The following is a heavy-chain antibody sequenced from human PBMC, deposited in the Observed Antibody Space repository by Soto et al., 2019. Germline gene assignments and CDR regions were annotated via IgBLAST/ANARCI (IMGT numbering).Heavy chain of an antibody. CDR2: IKSKTDGGTT. D-gene: IGHD2-21*02. CDR1: GFTFSNAW. CDR3: TTSPKAAYCGGDCYSFDY. Sequence: EVQLVESGGGLVKPGGSLRLSCAASGFTFSNAWMSWVRQAPGKGLEWVGRIKSKTDGGTTDYAAPVKGRFTISRDDSKNTLYLQMNSLKTEETAVYYCTTSPKAAYCGGDCYSFDYWGQGTLVTVSS. J-gene: IGHJ4*02. V-gene: IGHV3-15*01.